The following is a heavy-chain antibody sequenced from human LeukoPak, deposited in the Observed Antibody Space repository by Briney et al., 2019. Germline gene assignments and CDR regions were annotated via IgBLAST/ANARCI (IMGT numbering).Heavy chain of an antibody. CDR1: GGSFSGYY. CDR3: AREGGVGIYYGSGSYSYYFDY. V-gene: IGHV4-34*01. CDR2: INHSGST. D-gene: IGHD3-10*01. J-gene: IGHJ4*02. Sequence: SETLSLTCAVYGGSFSGYYWSWIRQPPGKGLEWIGEINHSGSTNYNPSLKSRVTISVDTSKNQFSLKLSSVTAADTAVYYCAREGGVGIYYGSGSYSYYFDYWGQGTLVTVSS.